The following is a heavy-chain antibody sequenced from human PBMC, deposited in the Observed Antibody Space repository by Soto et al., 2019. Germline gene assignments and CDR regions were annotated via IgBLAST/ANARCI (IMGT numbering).Heavy chain of an antibody. CDR3: ASRYGHSGYYYCEY. CDR2: SYYTVST. V-gene: IGHV4-31*03. Sequence: SETLSLTCTVSGGSITSDSYYWSWILHYPGKGLEWIGYSYYTVSTYYNPSLKSRVGISVDTSENHFFLSQSSVTAADTAVYYCASRYGHSGYYYCEYWGHGTLVSVSS. J-gene: IGHJ4*01. D-gene: IGHD3-22*01. CDR1: GGSITSDSYY.